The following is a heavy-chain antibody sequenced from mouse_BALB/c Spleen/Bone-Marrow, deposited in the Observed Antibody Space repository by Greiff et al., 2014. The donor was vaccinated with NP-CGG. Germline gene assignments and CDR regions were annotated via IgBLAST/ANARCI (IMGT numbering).Heavy chain of an antibody. V-gene: IGHV1-74*01. J-gene: IGHJ4*01. CDR1: DYTFTSYW. Sequence: QVQLQQPGPELVRPGASVKMSCKASDYTFTSYWTHWVKQRPGQGLEWIGMIDPSNSETRLNQKFKDKATLNVDKSSNTAYMHLSSLTSEDSAVYYCARTFQPRRAMDYWGQGSSVTVSS. CDR3: ARTFQPRRAMDY. CDR2: IDPSNSET. D-gene: IGHD6-1*01.